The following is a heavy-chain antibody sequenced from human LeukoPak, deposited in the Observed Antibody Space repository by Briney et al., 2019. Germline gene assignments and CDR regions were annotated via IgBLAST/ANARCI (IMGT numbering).Heavy chain of an antibody. J-gene: IGHJ4*02. CDR3: ARIARRITMIVVVPIWGVFDY. CDR1: GGTFSSYA. Sequence: GASVKVSCKASGGTFSSYAISWVRQAPGQGLEWMGGIIPIFGTANYAQKFQGRVTITADESTSTAYMELSSLRSEDTAVYYCARIARRITMIVVVPIWGVFDYWGQGTLVTVSS. D-gene: IGHD3-22*01. CDR2: IIPIFGTA. V-gene: IGHV1-69*01.